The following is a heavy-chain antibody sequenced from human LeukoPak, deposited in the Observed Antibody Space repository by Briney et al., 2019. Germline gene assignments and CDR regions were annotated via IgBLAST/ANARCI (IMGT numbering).Heavy chain of an antibody. CDR3: ARHAREQWLAPFDS. CDR2: IFYSGGT. J-gene: IGHJ4*02. D-gene: IGHD6-19*01. CDR1: GGSIY. Sequence: SETLSLTCTVSGGSIYWAWIRQTPGKGLEWIGTIFYSGGTYYNPSLKSRVTISVDTSKNQFSLRLTSVTAADTAVYYCARHAREQWLAPFDSWGQGTLATVSS. V-gene: IGHV4-39*01.